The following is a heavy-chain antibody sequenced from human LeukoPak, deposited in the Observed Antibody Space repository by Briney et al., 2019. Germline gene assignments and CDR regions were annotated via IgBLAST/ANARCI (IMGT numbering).Heavy chain of an antibody. V-gene: IGHV3-11*01. CDR2: ISSSGSTI. CDR1: GFIFSDYY. Sequence: GGSLRLSCAASGFIFSDYYMSSIRQAPGKGLEWVSYISSSGSTIYYADSVKGRFTISRDNAKNSLYLQMNSLRAEDPAVYYCARDHNYDSSGYFLGYWGQGTLVTVSS. J-gene: IGHJ4*02. CDR3: ARDHNYDSSGYFLGY. D-gene: IGHD3-22*01.